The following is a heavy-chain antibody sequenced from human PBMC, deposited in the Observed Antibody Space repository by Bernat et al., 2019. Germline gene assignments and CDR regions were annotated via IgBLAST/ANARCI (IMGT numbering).Heavy chain of an antibody. Sequence: EVQLVESGGGLVKPGGSLRLSCAASGFTFSGYGMNWVRQAPGKGLEWVSSITSHSSYIYYADSLKDRFTISRDNAKSSLYLQMNSLRAEDTAVYYCARDKSGSYYGAIDYWGQGTLLTVSS. D-gene: IGHD1-26*01. J-gene: IGHJ4*02. CDR2: ITSHSSYI. V-gene: IGHV3-21*01. CDR3: ARDKSGSYYGAIDY. CDR1: GFTFSGYG.